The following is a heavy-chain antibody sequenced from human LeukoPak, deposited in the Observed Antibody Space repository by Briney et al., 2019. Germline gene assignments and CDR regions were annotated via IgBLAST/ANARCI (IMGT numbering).Heavy chain of an antibody. V-gene: IGHV4-39*07. D-gene: IGHD3-22*01. J-gene: IGHJ4*02. CDR2: IYYSGST. CDR3: AREDYYDTSGYSNIFEF. CDR1: GGSISSSSYY. Sequence: SETLSLTCTVSGGSISSSSYYWGWIRQPPGKGLEWIGSIYYSGSTYYNPSLKSRVPISVDTSKNQFSLKLSSVTAADTAVYYCAREDYYDTSGYSNIFEFWGQGTLVTVSS.